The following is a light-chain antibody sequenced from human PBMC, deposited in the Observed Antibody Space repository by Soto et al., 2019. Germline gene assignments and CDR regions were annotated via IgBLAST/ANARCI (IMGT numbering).Light chain of an antibody. Sequence: DIVMTQSPDSLAVSLGERATINCRSSESVFFSSNNRNYLAWYQQKPRQPPKLLIYWASTRESGVPGRFSGSGSGTDFTLTISSLQAEAVAVYYCQQYINTPRTFGQGTKLEIK. CDR2: WAS. V-gene: IGKV4-1*01. CDR1: ESVFFSSNNRNY. J-gene: IGKJ2*01. CDR3: QQYINTPRT.